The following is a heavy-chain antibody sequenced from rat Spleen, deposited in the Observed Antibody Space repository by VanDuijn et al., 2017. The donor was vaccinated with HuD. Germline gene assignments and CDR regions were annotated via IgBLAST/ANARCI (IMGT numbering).Heavy chain of an antibody. D-gene: IGHD4-3*01. J-gene: IGHJ2*01. CDR3: TRRFDFDY. Sequence: EVQLVESGGGLVQPGRSLKLSCVASGFTFNSYWMYWIRQAPGQGLEWIASISTGGGNTYYRDSVKGRFTISRDNAKSTLYLQMDSLRSEDTATYYCTRRFDFDYWGQGVMVTVSS. V-gene: IGHV5-31*01. CDR2: ISTGGGNT. CDR1: GFTFNSYW.